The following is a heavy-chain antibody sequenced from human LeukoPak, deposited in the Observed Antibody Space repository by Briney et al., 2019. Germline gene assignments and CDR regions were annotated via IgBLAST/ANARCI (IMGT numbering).Heavy chain of an antibody. CDR2: IKYDGSEK. Sequence: GGSLRLSCAASGFTFSSYWMTWGRQAPGRGLEWVANIKYDGSEKDYMDSVKGRFTISRDNAKNSLYLQMNSLRAEDTAVYYCARDIEAAGLFLDYWGQGTLLTVSS. J-gene: IGHJ4*02. CDR3: ARDIEAAGLFLDY. D-gene: IGHD6-13*01. CDR1: GFTFSSYW. V-gene: IGHV3-7*01.